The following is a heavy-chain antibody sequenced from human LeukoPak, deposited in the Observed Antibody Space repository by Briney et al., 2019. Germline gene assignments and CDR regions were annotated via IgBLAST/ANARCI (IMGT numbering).Heavy chain of an antibody. V-gene: IGHV3-21*01. J-gene: IGHJ6*04. Sequence: GGSLRLSCAASGFTFSIYTMNWVRQAPGKGLEWVSSISSSSSYIYYADSVKGRFTISRDNAKNSLYLQMNSLRAEDTAVYYCAELGITMIGGVWGKGTTVTISS. D-gene: IGHD3-10*02. CDR3: AELGITMIGGV. CDR2: ISSSSSYI. CDR1: GFTFSIYT.